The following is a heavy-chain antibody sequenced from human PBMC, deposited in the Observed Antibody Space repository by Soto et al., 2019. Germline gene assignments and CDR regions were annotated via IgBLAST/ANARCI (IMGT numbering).Heavy chain of an antibody. CDR1: GGPINMPCHY. D-gene: IGHD3-3*01. Sequence: PSETMSLTGPVAGGPINMPCHYWPGIPQHLGKGLEWIGFIYYSGSTYYNPSLKGRTTISINTSKKESSLELSSVTAADTDMYHCARGSSGDFWSGSYAFYICGQGTMVTVSS. CDR3: ARGSSGDFWSGSYAFYI. CDR2: IYYSGST. V-gene: IGHV4-31*02. J-gene: IGHJ3*02.